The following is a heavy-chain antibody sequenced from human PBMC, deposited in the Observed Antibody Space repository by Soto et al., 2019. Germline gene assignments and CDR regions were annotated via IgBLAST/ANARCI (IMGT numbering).Heavy chain of an antibody. J-gene: IGHJ5*02. CDR3: ARGLWSGYYSNWFDP. V-gene: IGHV6-1*01. CDR2: TYYRSKWYS. D-gene: IGHD3-3*01. Sequence: SPSRGLEWLGRTYYRSKWYSDYAVSVKSRIIINPDTSKNKFSLQLNSVTPEDTAVYYCARGLWSGYYSNWFDPWGQGTLVTVSS.